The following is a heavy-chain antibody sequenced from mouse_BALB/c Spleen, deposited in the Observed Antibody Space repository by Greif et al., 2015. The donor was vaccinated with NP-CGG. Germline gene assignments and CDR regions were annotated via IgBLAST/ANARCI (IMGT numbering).Heavy chain of an antibody. D-gene: IGHD1-1*01. CDR3: ARRLREGFTY. V-gene: IGHV5-6*02. J-gene: IGHJ3*01. CDR2: ISSGGSST. Sequence: EVMLVESGGDLVKPGGSLKLSCAASGFTFSSYGMSWVRQTPDKRLEWVATISSGGSSTYYPDSVKGRFTISRDNTKNPLYLQKSSLKSEDTAMYYCARRLREGFTYWGQGTLVTVSA. CDR1: GFTFSSYG.